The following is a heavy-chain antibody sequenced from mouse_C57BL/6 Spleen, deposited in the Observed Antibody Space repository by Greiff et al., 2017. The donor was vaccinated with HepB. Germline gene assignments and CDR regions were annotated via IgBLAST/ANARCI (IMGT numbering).Heavy chain of an antibody. J-gene: IGHJ4*01. V-gene: IGHV8-12*01. Sequence: QVTLKVSGPGILQSSQTLSLTCSFSGFSLSTSGMGVSWIRQPSGKGLEWLAHIYWDDDKRYNPSLKSRLTISKDTSRNQVFLKITSVDTADTATYYCARSSSVVATRYYAMDYWGQGTSVTVSS. CDR1: GFSLSTSGMG. CDR3: ARSSSVVATRYYAMDY. CDR2: IYWDDDK. D-gene: IGHD1-1*01.